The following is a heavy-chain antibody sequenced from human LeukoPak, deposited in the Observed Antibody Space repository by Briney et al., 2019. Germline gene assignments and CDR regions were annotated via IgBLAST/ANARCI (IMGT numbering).Heavy chain of an antibody. CDR1: GFTFSSYG. J-gene: IGHJ4*02. D-gene: IGHD3-22*01. CDR2: IRYDGSNQ. CDR3: AKDGHRYYYDSSGYYPAGD. Sequence: GSLRLSCAASGFTFSSYGMHWVRQAPGKGLEGVAFIRYDGSNQYSADSVNGLFTISRDNSNNTLYLQMNSLRAEDTAVYYCAKDGHRYYYDSSGYYPAGDWGQGTLVTVSS. V-gene: IGHV3-30*02.